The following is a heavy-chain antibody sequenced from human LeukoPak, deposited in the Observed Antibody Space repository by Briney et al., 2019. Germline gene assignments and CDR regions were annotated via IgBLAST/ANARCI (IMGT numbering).Heavy chain of an antibody. CDR2: ISGYNGNT. V-gene: IGHV1-18*01. J-gene: IGHJ4*02. Sequence: ASVKVSCKASGFTFTNYGISWVRQAPGQGLEWMGWISGYNGNTNYAQKLQGRVTMTTDTSTTTAYMELRSLRSDDTAVYYCARAFRYCSSTSCYCFDYWGQGTLVTVSS. CDR1: GFTFTNYG. CDR3: ARAFRYCSSTSCYCFDY. D-gene: IGHD2-2*01.